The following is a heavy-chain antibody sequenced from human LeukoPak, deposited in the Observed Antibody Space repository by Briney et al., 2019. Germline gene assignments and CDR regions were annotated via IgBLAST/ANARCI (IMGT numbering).Heavy chain of an antibody. CDR3: ARRYYYDSSAAFDI. D-gene: IGHD3-22*01. CDR2: IYYSGST. CDR1: GGSISSSSYY. V-gene: IGHV4-39*01. J-gene: IGHJ3*02. Sequence: SETLSLTCTVSGGSISSSSYYWGWIRQPPGKGLEWIGSIYYSGSTYYNPSLKSRVNISVDTSKNQFSLKLSSVTAADTAVYYCARRYYYDSSAAFDIWGQGTMVTVSS.